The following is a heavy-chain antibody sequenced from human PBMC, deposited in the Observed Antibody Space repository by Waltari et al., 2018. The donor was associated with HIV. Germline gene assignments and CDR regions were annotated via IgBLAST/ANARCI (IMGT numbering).Heavy chain of an antibody. V-gene: IGHV4-4*02. Sequence: QVQLQESGPGLVKPSGTLSLTCAVSGGSLSSSNWWSWVRQPPGKGLEWIGEIYHSGSTNYTPSRMRRGTRSVDKCKNQFSLKLSSVTAADTAVYYCARVFLAGQWLVPTYYFDYWGQGTLVTVSS. J-gene: IGHJ4*02. CDR1: GGSLSSSNW. D-gene: IGHD6-19*01. CDR2: IYHSGST. CDR3: ARVFLAGQWLVPTYYFDY.